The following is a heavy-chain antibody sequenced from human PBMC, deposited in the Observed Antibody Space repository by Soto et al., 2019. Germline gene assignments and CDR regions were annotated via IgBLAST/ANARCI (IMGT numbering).Heavy chain of an antibody. V-gene: IGHV3-23*01. CDR1: GFTFSSYA. J-gene: IGHJ4*02. CDR3: AKKYRGNYPFDN. Sequence: GGSLRLSCAASGFTFSSYAMSWVRQARGKGLEWVSSISGSGDGISYADSVKGRFTISIDNSKNTLYLQMNSLRAEDTAIYFCAKKYRGNYPFDNWGQGTLVTVSS. CDR2: ISGSGDGI. D-gene: IGHD1-26*01.